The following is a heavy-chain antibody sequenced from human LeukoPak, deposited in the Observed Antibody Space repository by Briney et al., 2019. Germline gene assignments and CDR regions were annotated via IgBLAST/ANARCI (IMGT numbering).Heavy chain of an antibody. Sequence: SETLSLTCSVSGGSINSYYWSWIRQPPGKGLEWIGYIHYSVSTNYNPSLKSRVTISVDTSKNQFSLRLSSVTAADTAVYYCARVEEGYGSGRRENYYYYYMDVWGKGTTVTISS. CDR3: ARVEEGYGSGRRENYYYYYMDV. J-gene: IGHJ6*03. V-gene: IGHV4-59*12. D-gene: IGHD3-10*01. CDR1: GGSINSYY. CDR2: IHYSVST.